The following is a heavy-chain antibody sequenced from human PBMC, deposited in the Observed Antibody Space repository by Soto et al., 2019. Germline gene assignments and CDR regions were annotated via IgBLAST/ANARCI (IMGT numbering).Heavy chain of an antibody. CDR1: GFTFSSYT. J-gene: IGHJ2*01. CDR3: ARSAGNYDGSGSHYWYFDL. D-gene: IGHD3-10*01. CDR2: ISTSSSTI. Sequence: EVQLVESGGVLVQPGGSLRLSCAASGFTFSSYTMNWVRQAPGEGLKWVSYISTSSSTIYYTDSVKGRFTISRDDAKNSFFLQMSSLRDEDTAVYYCARSAGNYDGSGSHYWYFDLWGRGTLVTVSS. V-gene: IGHV3-48*02.